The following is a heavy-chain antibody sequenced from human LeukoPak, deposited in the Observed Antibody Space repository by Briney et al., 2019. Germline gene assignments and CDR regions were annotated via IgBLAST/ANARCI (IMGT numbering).Heavy chain of an antibody. CDR1: GFTFSSYG. CDR2: IRYDGSNK. V-gene: IGHV3-30*02. CDR3: AKSYDSSGSFYYFDY. D-gene: IGHD3-22*01. Sequence: GGSLRLSCAASGFTFSSYGMHWVRQAPGKGLEWVAFIRYDGSNKYYADSVKGRFTISRDNSKNTLYLQMNSLRAEDTAVYYCAKSYDSSGSFYYFDYWGQGTLVTVSS. J-gene: IGHJ4*02.